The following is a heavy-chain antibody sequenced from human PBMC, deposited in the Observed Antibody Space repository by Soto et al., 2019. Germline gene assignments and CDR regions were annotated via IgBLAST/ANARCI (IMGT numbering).Heavy chain of an antibody. D-gene: IGHD3-10*01. V-gene: IGHV3-23*01. CDR3: TKGGHLDY. Sequence: VGSLRLSCAASWFPFSTYDMSWVRQAPGGGLEWVSFISGSDGSTHCADSVKGRFTISRDNSKNTLFLQMHSLTAEDTAVYYCTKGGHLDYWGQGALVTVSS. J-gene: IGHJ4*02. CDR1: WFPFSTYD. CDR2: ISGSDGST.